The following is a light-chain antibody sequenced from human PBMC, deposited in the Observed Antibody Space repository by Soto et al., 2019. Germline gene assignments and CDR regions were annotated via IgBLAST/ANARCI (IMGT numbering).Light chain of an antibody. CDR3: SSYTDRKNLF. CDR2: DVT. CDR1: SSDIGGYNS. J-gene: IGLJ1*01. V-gene: IGLV2-8*01. Sequence: QSVLTQSPSASGSPGQSVTISCTGTSSDIGGYNSVSWYQQHPGKAPKVMIYDVTKRPSGVPDRFSGSKSGNTASLTVSALQAEDGADYYCSSYTDRKNLFFGTGPKVTVL.